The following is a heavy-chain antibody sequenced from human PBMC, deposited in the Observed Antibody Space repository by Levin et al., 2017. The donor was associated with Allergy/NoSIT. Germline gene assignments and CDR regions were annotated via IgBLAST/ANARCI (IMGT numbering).Heavy chain of an antibody. CDR1: GGTFSSSP. D-gene: IGHD5-18*01. Sequence: KISCKASGGTFSSSPINWLRQAPGQGLEWIGGIIPMFSTTNYAQKFQDRVTITADEFTTTAYMELTSLRSEDTALYYCATEWSGYTYGSWFDPWGQGTLVTVSS. J-gene: IGHJ5*02. CDR3: ATEWSGYTYGSWFDP. CDR2: IIPMFSTT. V-gene: IGHV1-69*01.